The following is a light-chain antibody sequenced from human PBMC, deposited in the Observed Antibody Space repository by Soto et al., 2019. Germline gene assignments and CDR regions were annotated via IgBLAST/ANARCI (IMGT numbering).Light chain of an antibody. J-gene: IGLJ2*01. V-gene: IGLV1-40*01. Sequence: QSVLTQPPSVSGAPGQRVTISCTGSSSNIGAGYDVHWFQQLPGTAPKLLIYANSNRPSGVPDRFSGSKSGTSASLAITGLEDEEDADYYCQYYDSSLSVVFGGGTKLTVL. CDR2: ANS. CDR3: QYYDSSLSVV. CDR1: SSNIGAGYD.